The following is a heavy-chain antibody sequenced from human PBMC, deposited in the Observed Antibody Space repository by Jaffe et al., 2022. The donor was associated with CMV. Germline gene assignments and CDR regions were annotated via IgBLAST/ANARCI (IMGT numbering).Heavy chain of an antibody. J-gene: IGHJ2*01. Sequence: EVQLVESGGGLVQPGGSLRLSCAASGFTFSSYWMHWVRQAPGKGLVWVSRINSDGSSTSYADSVKGRFTISRDNAKNTLYLQMNSLRAEDTAVYYCARGPHYGDYGFDWYFDLWGRGTLVTVSS. CDR1: GFTFSSYW. D-gene: IGHD4-17*01. CDR3: ARGPHYGDYGFDWYFDL. CDR2: INSDGSST. V-gene: IGHV3-74*01.